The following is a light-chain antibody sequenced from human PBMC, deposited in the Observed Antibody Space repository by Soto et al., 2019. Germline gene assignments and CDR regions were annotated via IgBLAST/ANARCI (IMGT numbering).Light chain of an antibody. J-gene: IGKJ5*01. V-gene: IGKV1-39*01. CDR1: QSIFSS. Sequence: IQMTQSPSSLSASVVDRVTITFRAGQSIFSSLNWYQQRPGKAPTLLIYAASSLQSGVPSRFRGSGYGTDFALTITSLQPEDFAIYYCQQSYNSPPITFGQGTRLEIK. CDR2: AAS. CDR3: QQSYNSPPIT.